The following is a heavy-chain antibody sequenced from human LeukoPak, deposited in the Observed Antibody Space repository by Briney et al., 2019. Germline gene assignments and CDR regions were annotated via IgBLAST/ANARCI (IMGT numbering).Heavy chain of an antibody. CDR3: ARGGRDGYNYWPFDY. Sequence: SVKVSCKASGGTFSSYAISWVRQAPGQGLEWMGGIIPIFGTANYAQKFQGRVTITADESTSTAYMELSSLRSEDTAVYYCARGGRDGYNYWPFDYWAREPWSPSPQ. CDR2: IIPIFGTA. D-gene: IGHD5-24*01. J-gene: IGHJ4*02. V-gene: IGHV1-69*01. CDR1: GGTFSSYA.